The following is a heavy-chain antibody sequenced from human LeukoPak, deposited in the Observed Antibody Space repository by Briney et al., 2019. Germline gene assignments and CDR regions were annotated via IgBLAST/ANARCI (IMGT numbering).Heavy chain of an antibody. J-gene: IGHJ4*02. CDR1: GGSFSGYY. D-gene: IGHD4-23*01. V-gene: IGHV4-34*01. CDR2: INHSGST. CDR3: ARDLGYNYGGNSLVY. Sequence: PSETLSLTCAVYGGSFSGYYWSWIRQPPGKGLEWIGEINHSGSTNYNPSLKSRVTISVDTSKNQFSLKLSSVTAADTAVYYCARDLGYNYGGNSLVYWGQGTLVTVSS.